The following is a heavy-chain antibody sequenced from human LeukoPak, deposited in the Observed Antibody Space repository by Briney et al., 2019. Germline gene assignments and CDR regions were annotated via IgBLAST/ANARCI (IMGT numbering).Heavy chain of an antibody. CDR2: INPNSGDT. V-gene: IGHV1-2*02. CDR1: GYTFAAYY. CDR3: ARPWKWLVHDAFDI. J-gene: IGHJ3*02. Sequence: GASVKVSCKASGYTFAAYYMHWVRQAPGQGLEWMGWINPNSGDTNYAQKFQGRVTMTRDTSINTAYMELSRLRSDDTAVYYCARPWKWLVHDAFDIWGQGTMVTVSS. D-gene: IGHD6-19*01.